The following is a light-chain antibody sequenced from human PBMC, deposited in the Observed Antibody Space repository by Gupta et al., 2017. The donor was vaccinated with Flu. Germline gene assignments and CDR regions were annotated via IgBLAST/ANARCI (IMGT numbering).Light chain of an antibody. V-gene: IGKV3-20*01. CDR1: QSVRNNY. CDR2: GAS. Sequence: ATLSLSPGERATLSCRASQSVRNNYLAWYQQKPGQAPRLLIYGASSRATDLPVRFSGSGSGTDFTLTISRLEPEDFAVYHCQQDGSSPETFGQGTKVEIK. CDR3: QQDGSSPET. J-gene: IGKJ1*01.